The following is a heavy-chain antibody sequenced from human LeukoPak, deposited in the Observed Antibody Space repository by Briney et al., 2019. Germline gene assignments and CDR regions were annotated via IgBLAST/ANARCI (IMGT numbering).Heavy chain of an antibody. V-gene: IGHV3-21*01. CDR3: ARGLPWELLSLFDY. J-gene: IGHJ4*02. CDR2: ISSSSSYI. D-gene: IGHD1-26*01. Sequence: PGGSLRLSCAASGFTSSSYSMNWVRQAPGKGLEWVSSISSSSSYIYYADSVKGRITISRDNAKNSLYLQMNSLRAEDTAVYYCARGLPWELLSLFDYWGQGTLVTVSS. CDR1: GFTSSSYS.